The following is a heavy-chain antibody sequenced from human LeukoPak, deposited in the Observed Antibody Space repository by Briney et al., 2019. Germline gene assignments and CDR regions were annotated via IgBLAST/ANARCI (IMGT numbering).Heavy chain of an antibody. CDR3: ARWYGGTTFDY. Sequence: SETLSLTGTVSGGSISSYYWSWIRQRPGKGLEWIGYIYYSGSTNYNPSLKSRVTISVDTSKNQFSLKLSSVTAADTAVYYCARWYGGTTFDYWGQGTLVTVSS. CDR2: IYYSGST. J-gene: IGHJ4*02. V-gene: IGHV4-59*01. D-gene: IGHD1-14*01. CDR1: GGSISSYY.